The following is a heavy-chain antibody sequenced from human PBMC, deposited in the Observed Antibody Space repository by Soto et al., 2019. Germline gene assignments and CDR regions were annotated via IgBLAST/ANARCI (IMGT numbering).Heavy chain of an antibody. J-gene: IGHJ4*02. CDR1: GLNFEKCS. Sequence: GSLRLSCTASGLNFEKCSFNWVRQPGKGPEWLASISPASTYIRYADSVKGRFTISRDNARNSLSLQMMSLRADDTAMYYCAADTGDIEVVPATTWGQGTLVTVSS. CDR2: ISPASTYI. CDR3: AADTGDIEVVPATT. D-gene: IGHD2-15*01. V-gene: IGHV3-21*04.